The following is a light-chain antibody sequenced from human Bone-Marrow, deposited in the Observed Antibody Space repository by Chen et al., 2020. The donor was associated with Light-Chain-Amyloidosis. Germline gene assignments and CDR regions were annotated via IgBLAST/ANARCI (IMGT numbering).Light chain of an antibody. CDR1: RSDVGGYNF. V-gene: IGLV2-14*03. CDR3: SSYTVSSTWV. J-gene: IGLJ3*02. Sequence: QSALTQPASVSGSPGQSITISCTGSRSDVGGYNFVSWYQQLPGKAPKLLIYDVTNRPSGVPYRFSGSKSGNTAPLTVSGLQAEDEADYYCSSYTVSSTWVFGGGTKLTVL. CDR2: DVT.